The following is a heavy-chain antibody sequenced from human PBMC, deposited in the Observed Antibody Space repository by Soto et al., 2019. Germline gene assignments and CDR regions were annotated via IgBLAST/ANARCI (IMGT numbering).Heavy chain of an antibody. J-gene: IGHJ4*02. D-gene: IGHD3-3*01. CDR3: AISSLKFFRFWY. CDR2: ISLYNDNT. CDR1: DFSFTSHG. Sequence: ASVKVASKAYDFSFTSHGSSWLRQYDRQGLEWMGWISLYNDNTNYAQQFQGRGTMTADTSTITAYMELRSLRSDATPMSCGAISSLKFFRFWYWGRRSMVTVSS. V-gene: IGHV1-18*04.